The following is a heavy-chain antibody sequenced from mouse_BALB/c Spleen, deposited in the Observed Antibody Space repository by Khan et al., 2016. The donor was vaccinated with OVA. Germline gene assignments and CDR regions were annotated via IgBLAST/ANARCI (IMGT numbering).Heavy chain of an antibody. Sequence: VQLKESGPGLVNPSQSLSLTCTVTGYSITSEYAWNWIRQFPGNKLERMGYINYSGNTRFNPSLKSRTSITRDTSKNQFFLQLNSVTTEDTATYYCARKDYYDYDPFPYWGQGTLVTVSA. CDR1: GYSITSEYA. D-gene: IGHD2-4*01. J-gene: IGHJ3*01. CDR2: INYSGNT. V-gene: IGHV3-2*02. CDR3: ARKDYYDYDPFPY.